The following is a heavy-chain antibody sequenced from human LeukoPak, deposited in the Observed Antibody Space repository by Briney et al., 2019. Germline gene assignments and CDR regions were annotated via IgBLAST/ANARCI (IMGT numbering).Heavy chain of an antibody. Sequence: PGGSLRLSCAASGFSFNNFDIHWIRQAPGQGLAWVAHIRYDGSNKYYADSVKGRLTISRDNSKSTVYLQMNSLRPEDTAVYYFAKPLFAAAGLAFFDLWGQGTLVAVSS. V-gene: IGHV3-30*02. D-gene: IGHD6-13*01. CDR3: AKPLFAAAGLAFFDL. CDR1: GFSFNNFD. CDR2: IRYDGSNK. J-gene: IGHJ4*02.